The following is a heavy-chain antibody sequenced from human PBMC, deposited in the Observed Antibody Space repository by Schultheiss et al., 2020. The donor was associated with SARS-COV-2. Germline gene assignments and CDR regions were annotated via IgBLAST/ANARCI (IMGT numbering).Heavy chain of an antibody. CDR1: GGSFSGYY. Sequence: SETLSLTCAVYGGSFSGYYWSWIRQPAGKGLEWIGRIYTSGSTNYNPSLKSRVTMSVDTSKNQFSLKLSSVTAADTAVYYCAKSMIRGDFDLWGRGTLVTVSP. V-gene: IGHV4-59*10. CDR3: AKSMIRGDFDL. J-gene: IGHJ2*01. D-gene: IGHD3-22*01. CDR2: IYTSGST.